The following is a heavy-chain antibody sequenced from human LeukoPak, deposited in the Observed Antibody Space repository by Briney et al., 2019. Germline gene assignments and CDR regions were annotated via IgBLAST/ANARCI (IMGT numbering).Heavy chain of an antibody. J-gene: IGHJ6*03. CDR2: IYYSGST. Sequence: SGTLSLTCTVSGVSISSYYWSWIRQPPGKGLEWIGYIYYSGSTNYNPSLKSRVTISVDTSKNQFSLKLSSVTAADTAVYYCARGSDIGSGWYSRAYYYYMDVWGKGTTVTVSS. CDR3: ARGSDIGSGWYSRAYYYYMDV. D-gene: IGHD6-19*01. CDR1: GVSISSYY. V-gene: IGHV4-59*01.